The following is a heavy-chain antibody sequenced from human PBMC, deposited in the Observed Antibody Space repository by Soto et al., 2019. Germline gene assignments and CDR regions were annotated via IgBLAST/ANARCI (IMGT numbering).Heavy chain of an antibody. D-gene: IGHD1-1*01. J-gene: IGHJ4*02. CDR2: IYYSGST. CDR1: GGSISSSSSY. Sequence: PSETLSLTCTVSGGSISSSSSYWAWIRQPPGKGLEWIGSIYYSGSTYYNAPLKSRVTISVDTSKNQFSLKLSSVAAADTAVYYCARRWYDWRVDYWGQGTLVTVSS. V-gene: IGHV4-39*01. CDR3: ARRWYDWRVDY.